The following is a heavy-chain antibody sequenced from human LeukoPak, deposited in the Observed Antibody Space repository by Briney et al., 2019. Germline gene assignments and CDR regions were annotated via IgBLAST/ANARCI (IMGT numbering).Heavy chain of an antibody. D-gene: IGHD3-3*01. CDR2: IYHSGST. J-gene: IGHJ4*02. Sequence: NPSETLSLTCAVSGYSISSGYYWGWIRQPPGKGLEWIGSIYHSGSTYYNPSLKSRVTISVDTSKNQFSLKLSSVTAADTAVYYCASGTYYDFWSGYRVRRSHIDYWGQGTLVTVS. V-gene: IGHV4-38-2*01. CDR1: GYSISSGYY. CDR3: ASGTYYDFWSGYRVRRSHIDY.